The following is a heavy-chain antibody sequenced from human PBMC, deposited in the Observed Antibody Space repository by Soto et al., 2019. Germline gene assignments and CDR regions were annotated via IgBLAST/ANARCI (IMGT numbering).Heavy chain of an antibody. D-gene: IGHD4-17*01. CDR1: GGSISSSGYY. V-gene: IGHV4-39*01. Sequence: SETLSLTCTVSGGSISSSGYYWGWIRQPPGKGLEWIGSIYDSGSSYFNPSLKSRSLKSRVTISVDTSKNQGSLKVSSVTAADTAVYYCVRSGDDYGSYIDYWGQGTLVTVSS. J-gene: IGHJ4*02. CDR3: VRSGDDYGSYIDY. CDR2: IYDSGSS.